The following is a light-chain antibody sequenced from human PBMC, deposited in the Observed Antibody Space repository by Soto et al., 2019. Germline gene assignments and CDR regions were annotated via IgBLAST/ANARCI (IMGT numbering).Light chain of an antibody. Sequence: QSVLTHPASMSGSPGHSITISCTGTSSDVGGYNYVSWYRQHPGKAPKFMIYDVSNRPSGVSNRFSGSKSGNTASLTISGLQAEDEADYYCCSYTTSNTRQIVFGTGTKVTVL. CDR2: DVS. CDR1: SSDVGGYNY. J-gene: IGLJ1*01. CDR3: CSYTTSNTRQIV. V-gene: IGLV2-14*01.